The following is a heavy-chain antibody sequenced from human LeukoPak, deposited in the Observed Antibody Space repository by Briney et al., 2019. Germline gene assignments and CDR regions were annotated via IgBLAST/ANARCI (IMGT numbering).Heavy chain of an antibody. CDR2: IWYDGSNK. Sequence: GGSLRLSCAASGFTVSSNYMSWVRQAPGKGLEWVAVIWYDGSNKYYADSVKGRFTISRDNSKNTLYLQMNSLRAEDTAVYYCARALARSTVTLLWPMGYWGQGTLVTVSS. CDR3: ARALARSTVTLLWPMGY. V-gene: IGHV3-33*08. CDR1: GFTVSSNY. J-gene: IGHJ4*02. D-gene: IGHD4-17*01.